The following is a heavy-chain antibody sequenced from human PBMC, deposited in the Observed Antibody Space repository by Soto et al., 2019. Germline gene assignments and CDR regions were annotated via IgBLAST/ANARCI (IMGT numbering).Heavy chain of an antibody. D-gene: IGHD3-9*01. Sequence: SETLSLTCAVYGGSFSGYYWSWIRQPPGKGLEWIGEINHSGSTNYNPSLKSRVTISVDTSKNQFSLKLSSVTAADTAVYYCARANYDILTGYSDYWGQGTLVTVSS. J-gene: IGHJ4*02. CDR3: ARANYDILTGYSDY. CDR2: INHSGST. V-gene: IGHV4-34*01. CDR1: GGSFSGYY.